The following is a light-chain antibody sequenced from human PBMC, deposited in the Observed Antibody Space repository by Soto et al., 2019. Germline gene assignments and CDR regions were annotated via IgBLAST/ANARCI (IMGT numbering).Light chain of an antibody. J-gene: IGKJ4*01. Sequence: EVVLTQSPGTLSLSPGERSTLSCRSSQTVGSYYLAWYQQKLDQAPRLLIYGASTRATGIPARFSGSGSGTEFTRTISSLQSEDVAVDYCQQYDNWTLTLGGGTKVDIK. CDR2: GAS. V-gene: IGKV3-15*01. CDR1: QTVGSY. CDR3: QQYDNWTLT.